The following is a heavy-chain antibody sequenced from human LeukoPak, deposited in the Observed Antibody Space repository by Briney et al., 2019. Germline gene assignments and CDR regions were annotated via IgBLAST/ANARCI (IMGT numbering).Heavy chain of an antibody. D-gene: IGHD3-22*01. J-gene: IGHJ4*02. CDR2: FSGSGGST. V-gene: IGHV3-23*01. CDR3: AKGSEVVVITALFDY. CDR1: RFTFSSYA. Sequence: PGGSLRLSCTASRFTFSSYAMSWVRQAPGKGLEWVSAFSGSGGSTYYADSVKGRFTISRDNSKNTLYLQMNSLRAEDTAVYYCAKGSEVVVITALFDYWGQGTLVTVSS.